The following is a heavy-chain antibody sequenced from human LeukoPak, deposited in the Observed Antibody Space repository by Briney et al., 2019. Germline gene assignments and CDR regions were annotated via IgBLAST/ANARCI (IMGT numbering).Heavy chain of an antibody. CDR3: ARLLSYDILTDNYYKYYMDV. Sequence: SDTLSLTCTVSGGSIRDNNYYWGWIRQPPGKGLEWIGGLFHSGRTFYNPSLRSRVSMSVDTSKKQIALTVSSVTAADTAVYYCARLLSYDILTDNYYKYYMDVWGKGATVTVSS. CDR1: GGSIRDNNYY. D-gene: IGHD3-9*01. V-gene: IGHV4-39*01. J-gene: IGHJ6*03. CDR2: LFHSGRT.